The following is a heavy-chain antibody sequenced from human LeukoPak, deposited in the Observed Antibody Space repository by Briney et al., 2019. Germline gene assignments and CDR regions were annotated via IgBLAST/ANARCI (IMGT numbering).Heavy chain of an antibody. J-gene: IGHJ4*02. CDR3: ARFGAPSYYDILTGLREGYYFDY. D-gene: IGHD3-9*01. V-gene: IGHV3-48*03. CDR1: GFTSSTYE. CDR2: ISSSGITI. Sequence: GGTLRLSCAASGFTSSTYEINWVPQAPGQGLGWFSDISSSGITIYYADSGKGRFTISRDNAKNSLYLQMSSLRAEDTAVYYGARFGAPSYYDILTGLREGYYFDYWGQGTLVTVSS.